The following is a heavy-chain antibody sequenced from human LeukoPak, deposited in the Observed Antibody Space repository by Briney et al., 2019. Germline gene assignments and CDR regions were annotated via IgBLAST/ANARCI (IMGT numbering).Heavy chain of an antibody. J-gene: IGHJ3*02. V-gene: IGHV3-23*01. Sequence: PGGSLRLSCGASGFTSGLTFGNYAMSWVRQAPGKGLEWVATIGGVGGDTYYADSVKGRFTISRDNSKNTLNLQMNSLRAEDTAVYYCAKDDIPANGPYDAFDIWGQGTKVTVSA. CDR3: AKDDIPANGPYDAFDI. CDR2: IGGVGGDT. CDR1: GFTSGLTFGNYA.